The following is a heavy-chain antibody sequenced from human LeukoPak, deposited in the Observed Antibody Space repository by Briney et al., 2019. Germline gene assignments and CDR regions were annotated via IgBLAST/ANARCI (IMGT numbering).Heavy chain of an antibody. Sequence: SETLSLTCAGYGGSFSGYYWSWIRQPPGKGLEWIGEINHSGSTNYNPSLKSRVTISVDTSKNQFSLKLSSVTAADTAVYYCATHLGGDWFDPWGQGTLVTVSS. J-gene: IGHJ5*02. CDR1: GGSFSGYY. D-gene: IGHD2-21*01. CDR3: ATHLGGDWFDP. CDR2: INHSGST. V-gene: IGHV4-34*01.